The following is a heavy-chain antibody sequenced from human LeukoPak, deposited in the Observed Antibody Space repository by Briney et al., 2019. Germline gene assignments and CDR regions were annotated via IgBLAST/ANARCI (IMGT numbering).Heavy chain of an antibody. CDR3: ARDGSYYGSGSYSHIDY. CDR2: INPNSGGT. CDR1: EYNFTGYS. Sequence: ASVKVSCKASEYNFTGYSMNWVRQAPGQGLEWIGWINPNSGGTNYAEKFQGRVTMTRDTSISTANMELSRLRSDDTAVYYCARDGSYYGSGSYSHIDYWGQGTLVTVSS. V-gene: IGHV1-2*02. J-gene: IGHJ4*02. D-gene: IGHD3-10*01.